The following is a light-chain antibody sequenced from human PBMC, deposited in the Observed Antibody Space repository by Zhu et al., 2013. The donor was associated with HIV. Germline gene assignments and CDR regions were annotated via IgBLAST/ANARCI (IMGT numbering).Light chain of an antibody. Sequence: DIQLTQSPSFVSASVGDRVTITCRASRGLRSFVAWYQQKPGQAPKLLIYSASTLQAGVPSRFSGSGSGTEFTLTIDSLQPEDFATYYCQHVNNNAAFGPGTNLDV. J-gene: IGKJ3*01. CDR3: QHVNNNAA. CDR1: RGLRSF. V-gene: IGKV1-9*01. CDR2: SAS.